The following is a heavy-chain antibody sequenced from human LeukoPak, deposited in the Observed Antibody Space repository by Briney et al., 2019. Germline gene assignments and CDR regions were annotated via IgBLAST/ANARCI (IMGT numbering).Heavy chain of an antibody. V-gene: IGHV6-1*01. Sequence: SQTLSLTCAISGDSVSSNSATWNWIRQSPSRGLEWLGRTYYRSKWYNEYAVSVKSRITINPDTSKNQFSLQLNSVTPEDTAVYYCAREERLRYFDWLLSKFDPWGQGTLVTVSS. CDR1: GDSVSSNSAT. J-gene: IGHJ5*02. CDR2: TYYRSKWYN. CDR3: AREERLRYFDWLLSKFDP. D-gene: IGHD3-9*01.